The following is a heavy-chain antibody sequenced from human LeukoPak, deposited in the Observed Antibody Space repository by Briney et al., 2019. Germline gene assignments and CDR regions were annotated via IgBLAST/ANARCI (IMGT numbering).Heavy chain of an antibody. J-gene: IGHJ6*03. D-gene: IGHD3-9*01. CDR1: GFTFNNNW. CDR3: ARDSDILTGYYSYYYYYYYMDV. Sequence: PGGSLRLSCVASGFTFNNNWMHWVRRAPGKGLVWVSRINNDGSTTSYADSVKGRFTISRDNAKNTLYLQMNSLRAEDTAVYYCARDSDILTGYYSYYYYYYYMDVWGKGTTVTVSS. V-gene: IGHV3-74*01. CDR2: INNDGSTT.